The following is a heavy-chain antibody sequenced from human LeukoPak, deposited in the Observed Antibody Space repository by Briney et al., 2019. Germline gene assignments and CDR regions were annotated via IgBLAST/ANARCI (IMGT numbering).Heavy chain of an antibody. Sequence: HAGGSLRLSCVGSGFSLSSFAMTWVRQAPGKGLEWVSTIYGGGTNTFYADSVKGRFTISRDDSKNMQFLEMDSLRPEDTAVYFCAKRITVAAGIYFDSWGQGTLVTVSS. D-gene: IGHD6-19*01. CDR1: GFSLSSFA. J-gene: IGHJ4*02. CDR2: IYGGGTNT. V-gene: IGHV3-23*01. CDR3: AKRITVAAGIYFDS.